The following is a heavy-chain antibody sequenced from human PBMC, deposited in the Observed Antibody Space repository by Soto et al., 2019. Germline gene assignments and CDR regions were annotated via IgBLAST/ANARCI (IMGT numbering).Heavy chain of an antibody. CDR2: MNPNSGNT. D-gene: IGHD4-17*01. CDR1: GYTFTSYD. J-gene: IGHJ4*02. Sequence: QVQLVLSGAEVKKPGASVKVSCKASGYTFTSYDINWVRQATGQGLEWMGWMNPNSGNTGYAQKFQGRVTMTRNTSRSTAYIGLSSLRSEDAAVYYCARGYGDYDPIYFDYWGQRTLVIFSS. CDR3: ARGYGDYDPIYFDY. V-gene: IGHV1-8*01.